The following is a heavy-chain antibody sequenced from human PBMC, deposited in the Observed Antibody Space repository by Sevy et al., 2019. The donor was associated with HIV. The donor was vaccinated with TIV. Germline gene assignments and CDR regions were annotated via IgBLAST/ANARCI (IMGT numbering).Heavy chain of an antibody. V-gene: IGHV1-69*06. CDR3: ARAPPPVNRYYYGSGSHDYYYYMDV. J-gene: IGHJ6*03. CDR1: GGTFSSYA. CDR2: IIPIFGTA. D-gene: IGHD3-10*01. Sequence: ASVKVSCKASGGTFSSYAISWVRQAPGQGLEWMGGIIPIFGTANYSQEFQGRVTITADKSTSTAYMELSSLRSEDTAVYYCARAPPPVNRYYYGSGSHDYYYYMDVWGKGTTVTVSS.